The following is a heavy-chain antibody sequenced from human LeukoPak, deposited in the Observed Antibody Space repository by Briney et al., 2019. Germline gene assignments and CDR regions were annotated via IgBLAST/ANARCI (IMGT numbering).Heavy chain of an antibody. Sequence: PSETLSLTCAVYGGSLSGYYWSLIRQPPGKGLEWIGEINHSGSTNYNPSLKSRVTISIDTSKNQFSLKLSSVTAAGTAVYYCARGDPYYHGSGSYSPYYFDYWGQGTLVTVSS. CDR1: GGSLSGYY. J-gene: IGHJ4*02. D-gene: IGHD3-10*01. CDR3: ARGDPYYHGSGSYSPYYFDY. V-gene: IGHV4-34*01. CDR2: INHSGST.